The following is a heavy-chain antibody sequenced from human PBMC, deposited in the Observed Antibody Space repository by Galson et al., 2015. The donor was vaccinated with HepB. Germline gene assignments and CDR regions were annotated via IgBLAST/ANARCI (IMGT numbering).Heavy chain of an antibody. CDR1: GFTFSSSW. J-gene: IGHJ3*02. CDR2: IKQDGSEK. Sequence: SLRLSCAASGFTFSSSWMTWVRQAPGKGLEWVANIKQDGSEKYYVDSVKGRFTISRDNAKNSLYLQMNSLRAEDTAVYYCATRSTSWFPSAFDIWGQGTMVTVSS. D-gene: IGHD6-13*01. CDR3: ATRSTSWFPSAFDI. V-gene: IGHV3-7*03.